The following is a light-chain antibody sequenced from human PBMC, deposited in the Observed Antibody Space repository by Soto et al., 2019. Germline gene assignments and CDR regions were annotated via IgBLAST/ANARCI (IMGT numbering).Light chain of an antibody. CDR1: QAISNY. V-gene: IGKV1-27*01. J-gene: IGKJ4*01. CDR2: AAS. Sequence: DIQMTQSPSSLSASVGDRVTITCRASQAISNYLAWYQQKPGKVPSLLIYAASTLQSGVPSRFSGSGSGTDFTLTIRSMQPEDIETYYCQKFNAVPTFGGGTKVEI. CDR3: QKFNAVPT.